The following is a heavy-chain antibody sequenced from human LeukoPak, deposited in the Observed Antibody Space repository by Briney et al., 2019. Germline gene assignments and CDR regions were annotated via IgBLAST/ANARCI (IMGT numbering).Heavy chain of an antibody. D-gene: IGHD7-27*01. CDR3: ARGWGEPSEMDV. CDR1: GYTFTSYD. J-gene: IGHJ6*04. CDR2: MNPNSGNT. V-gene: IGHV1-8*03. Sequence: ASVKVSCKASGYTFTSYDINWVRQATGQGLEWMGWMNPNSGNTGYAQKFQGRVTITRNTSISTAYMELSSLRSEDTAVYYSARGWGEPSEMDVWGKGTTVTVSS.